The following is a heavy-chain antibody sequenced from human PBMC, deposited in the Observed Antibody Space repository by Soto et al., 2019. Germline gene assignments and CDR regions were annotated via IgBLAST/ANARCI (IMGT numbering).Heavy chain of an antibody. CDR1: GFTFDDYA. V-gene: IGHV3-9*01. CDR3: AKDIGSSGWYTNTYYYYGMDV. J-gene: IGHJ6*02. CDR2: ISWNSGSI. D-gene: IGHD6-19*01. Sequence: GGSLRLSCAASGFTFDDYAMHWVRQAPGKGLEWVSGISWNSGSIGYADSVKGRFTISRDNAKNSLYLQMNSLRAEDTALYYCAKDIGSSGWYTNTYYYYGMDVWGQGTTVTVSS.